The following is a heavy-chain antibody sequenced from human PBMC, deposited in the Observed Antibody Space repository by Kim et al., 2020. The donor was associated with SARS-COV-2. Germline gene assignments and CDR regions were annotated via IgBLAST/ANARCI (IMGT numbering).Heavy chain of an antibody. J-gene: IGHJ6*03. CDR2: IKQDGSEK. V-gene: IGHV3-7*01. CDR3: ARDGSTYYYDSSGYYYYYYMDV. Sequence: GGSLRLSCAAPGFTFSSYWMSWVRQAPGKGLEWVANIKQDGSEKYYVDSVKGRFSISRDNAKNSLYLQMNSLRAEDTAVYYCARDGSTYYYDSSGYYYYYYMDVWGKGTTVTVSS. D-gene: IGHD3-22*01. CDR1: GFTFSSYW.